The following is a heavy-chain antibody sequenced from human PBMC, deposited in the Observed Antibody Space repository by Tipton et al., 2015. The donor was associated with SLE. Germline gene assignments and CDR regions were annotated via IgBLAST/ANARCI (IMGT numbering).Heavy chain of an antibody. CDR1: GDSIGGSDYC. CDR3: MRLGGGY. Sequence: TLSLTCTVSGDSIGGSDYCWGWIRQPPGKGLEWIGNIYFSGDTSYHPPLKSRVTISGDTSKNQFSLRLMSVTAADTAVYFCMRLGGGYWGPGTLVTVSS. V-gene: IGHV4-39*01. D-gene: IGHD3-16*01. CDR2: IYFSGDT. J-gene: IGHJ4*02.